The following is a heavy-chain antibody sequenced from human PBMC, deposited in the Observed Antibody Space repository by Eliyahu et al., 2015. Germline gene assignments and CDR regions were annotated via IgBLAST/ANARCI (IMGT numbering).Heavy chain of an antibody. Sequence: EVQLVESGGGLVEPGGALXVXXVASGFTFSGNTMNWVRQAPEKGLGWVSSISSSSDYIXYAGSVKGRFTISRDNAKNSLYLQMNSLRAEDTAVYYCARFRYSSGYYNDYWGQGTLVTVSS. D-gene: IGHD3-22*01. CDR2: ISSSSDYI. V-gene: IGHV3-21*01. J-gene: IGHJ4*02. CDR3: ARFRYSSGYYNDY. CDR1: GFTFSGNT.